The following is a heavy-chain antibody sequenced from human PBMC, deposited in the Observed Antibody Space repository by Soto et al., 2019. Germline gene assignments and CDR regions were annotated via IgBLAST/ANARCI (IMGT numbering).Heavy chain of an antibody. CDR1: GGSISSSSYY. J-gene: IGHJ4*02. Sequence: QLQLQESGPGLVKPSETLSLTCTVSGGSISSSSYYWGWIRQPPGKGLEWIGSIYYSGSTYYNPSLKSRVTISVYTSKNQFSLKLSSVTAADTAVYYCARVEDYYDSSGHPVDYWGQGTLVTVSS. D-gene: IGHD3-22*01. CDR3: ARVEDYYDSSGHPVDY. CDR2: IYYSGST. V-gene: IGHV4-39*01.